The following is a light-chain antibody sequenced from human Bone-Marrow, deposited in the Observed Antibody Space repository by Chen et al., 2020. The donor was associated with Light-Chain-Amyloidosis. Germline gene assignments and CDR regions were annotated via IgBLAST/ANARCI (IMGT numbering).Light chain of an antibody. CDR3: SSYTSSSTLV. Sequence: QPATTQPASVSGSPGPHVAISCTETSSDVGGYNYVSSYQHHPGKTPKLMIYDVSNRPSGVSNRFSGSKSGNTASLTISGLQAEDEADYYCSSYTSSSTLVFGGGTKLTVL. CDR1: SSDVGGYNY. CDR2: DVS. J-gene: IGLJ3*02. V-gene: IGLV2-14*03.